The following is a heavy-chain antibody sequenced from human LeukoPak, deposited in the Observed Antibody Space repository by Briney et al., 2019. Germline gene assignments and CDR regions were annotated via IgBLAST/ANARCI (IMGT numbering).Heavy chain of an antibody. CDR1: GYTFTSYY. CDR2: MNPNSGNT. J-gene: IGHJ5*02. CDR3: ARPAFEDWFDP. Sequence: ASVRVSCKASGYTFTSYYMHWVRQAPGQGLEWMGWMNPNSGNTGYAQKFQGRVTMTRNTSISTAYMELSSLRSEDTAVYYCARPAFEDWFDPWGQGTLVTVSS. V-gene: IGHV1-8*02.